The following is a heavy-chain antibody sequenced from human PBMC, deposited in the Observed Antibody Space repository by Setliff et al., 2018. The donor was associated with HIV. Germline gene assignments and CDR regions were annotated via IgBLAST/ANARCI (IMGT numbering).Heavy chain of an antibody. D-gene: IGHD3-22*01. V-gene: IGHV1-24*01. CDR1: GYTLTDLS. Sequence: ASVKVSCKVSGYTLTDLSIHWVRQAPGKGLEWMGGFDPEDGETVYAQRFQGRVTITADESTSTAYMELSSLRSEDTAVYYCARGLWDYYDSSGYPTSYYFDYWGQGTLVTVSS. J-gene: IGHJ4*02. CDR3: ARGLWDYYDSSGYPTSYYFDY. CDR2: FDPEDGET.